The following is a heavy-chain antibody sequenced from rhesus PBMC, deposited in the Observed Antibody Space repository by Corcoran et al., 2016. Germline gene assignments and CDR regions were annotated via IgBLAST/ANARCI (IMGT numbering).Heavy chain of an antibody. Sequence: QVQLQESGPAVVKPSETLSLTCAVSGGSISSSNWWSWIRQSPGKGLEWIGGIYGSGGSTEYNPSLRSRVTISQDTSKNQFSLKLRSVTAADTAVYYCARDWYSGSWSPYYFDYWGQGVLVTVSS. D-gene: IGHD6-25*01. CDR3: ARDWYSGSWSPYYFDY. J-gene: IGHJ4*01. CDR2: IYGSGGST. CDR1: GGSISSSNW. V-gene: IGHV4-93*01.